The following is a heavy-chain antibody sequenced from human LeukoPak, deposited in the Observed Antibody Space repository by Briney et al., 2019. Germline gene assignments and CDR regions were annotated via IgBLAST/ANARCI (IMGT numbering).Heavy chain of an antibody. CDR3: AKGRRGYSYGAGYYYYYGMDV. J-gene: IGHJ6*02. Sequence: GGSLRLSCAASGFTFDDYAMHWVRHAPGKGLEWVSSISSSSSYIYYADSVKGRFTISRDNSKNTLYLQMNSLRAEDTAVYYCAKGRRGYSYGAGYYYYYGMDVWGQGTTVTVSS. CDR1: GFTFDDYA. D-gene: IGHD5-18*01. CDR2: ISSSSSYI. V-gene: IGHV3-21*04.